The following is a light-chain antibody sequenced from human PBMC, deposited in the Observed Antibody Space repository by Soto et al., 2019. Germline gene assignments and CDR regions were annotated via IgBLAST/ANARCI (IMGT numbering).Light chain of an antibody. Sequence: ENVLTQSPATLSLSPGQRATLSCRADQNVGNFLAWFQQKPGQAPRLLIYDTSNRATGIPARFNGSGSGTDFTLTISSLVPEDFAIYYCVQRAIVPITFGRGTRLDIK. V-gene: IGKV3-11*01. CDR1: QNVGNF. CDR3: VQRAIVPIT. J-gene: IGKJ5*01. CDR2: DTS.